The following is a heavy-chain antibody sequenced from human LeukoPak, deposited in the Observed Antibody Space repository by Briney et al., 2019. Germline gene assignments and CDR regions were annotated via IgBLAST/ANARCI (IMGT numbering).Heavy chain of an antibody. D-gene: IGHD6-13*01. J-gene: IGHJ4*02. CDR2: IYPGDSET. Sequence: GESLKISCKGSGYHFITYWIGWVRQMPGKGLEWMGIIYPGDSETRYSPSVQGQVTISADKSITTAYLQWSSLKASDTAMYYCAKLGAYSSSWYGFFDYWGQGTLVAVSS. CDR3: AKLGAYSSSWYGFFDY. CDR1: GYHFITYW. V-gene: IGHV5-51*01.